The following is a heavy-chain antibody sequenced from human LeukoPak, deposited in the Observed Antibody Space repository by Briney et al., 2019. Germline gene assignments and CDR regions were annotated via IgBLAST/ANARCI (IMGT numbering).Heavy chain of an antibody. V-gene: IGHV4-38-2*02. CDR1: GYSISSGYY. D-gene: IGHD3-10*01. Sequence: PSETLSLTCTVSGYSISSGYYWGWIRQPPGKGLEWIGSIYHSGSTYYNPSLKSRVTISVDTSKNQFSLKLSSVTAADTAVYYCARTLYYYDSGGAKTYYFDYWGQGTLVTVSS. CDR3: ARTLYYYDSGGAKTYYFDY. J-gene: IGHJ4*02. CDR2: IYHSGST.